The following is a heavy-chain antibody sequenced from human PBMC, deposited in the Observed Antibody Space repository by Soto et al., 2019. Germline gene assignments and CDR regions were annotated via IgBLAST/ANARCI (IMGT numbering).Heavy chain of an antibody. D-gene: IGHD6-13*01. J-gene: IGHJ4*02. CDR1: GYSFISYW. V-gene: IGHV5-51*01. CDR3: ARLSYSSSWYPFDY. CDR2: IYPGNSDT. Sequence: GESLKISCQGSGYSFISYWISWVRQMPGKGLEWMGIIYPGNSDTIYSLSFQGHVTISADKSISTAYLLWSSLKASDTAMYYCARLSYSSSWYPFDYWGQGTLVTVSS.